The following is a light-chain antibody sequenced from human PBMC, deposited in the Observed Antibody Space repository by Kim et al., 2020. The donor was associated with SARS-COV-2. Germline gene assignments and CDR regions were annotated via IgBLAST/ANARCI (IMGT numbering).Light chain of an antibody. CDR3: NSRDSGGNLVL. CDR1: DLRAYY. J-gene: IGLJ2*01. CDR2: GRG. Sequence: VVQTVRIQDQGDDLRAYYASWYQQRPGQAPVLVFYGRGSRPAGIPDRFSGSSSGDTASLTITGAQAEDEADYYCNSRDSGGNLVLFGGGTQLTVL. V-gene: IGLV3-19*01.